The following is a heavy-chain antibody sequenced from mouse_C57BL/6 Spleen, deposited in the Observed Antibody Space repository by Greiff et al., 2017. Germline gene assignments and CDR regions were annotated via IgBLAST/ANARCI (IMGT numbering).Heavy chain of an antibody. J-gene: IGHJ4*01. V-gene: IGHV2-5*01. Sequence: VQRVESGPGLVQPSQSLSITCTVSGFSLTSYGVHWVRQSPGKGLEWLGVIWRGGSTDYNAAFMSRLSITKDNSKSQVFFKMNSLQADDTAIYYCAKMAVVAPYYAMDYWGQGTSVTVSS. CDR3: AKMAVVAPYYAMDY. D-gene: IGHD1-1*01. CDR1: GFSLTSYG. CDR2: IWRGGST.